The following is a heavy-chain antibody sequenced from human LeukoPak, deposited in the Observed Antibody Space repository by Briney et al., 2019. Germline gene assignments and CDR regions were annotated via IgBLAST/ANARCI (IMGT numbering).Heavy chain of an antibody. CDR3: AKDRYNSGSYYNSFDY. D-gene: IGHD3-10*01. J-gene: IGHJ4*02. Sequence: PGGSLRLSCAASGFTVSSYAMSWVRQAPGKGLEWVSGISGSGGSTYYADSVKGRFTISRDNSKNTLYLQMNSLRAEDTAVYYCAKDRYNSGSYYNSFDYWGQGTLVTVSS. CDR2: ISGSGGST. CDR1: GFTVSSYA. V-gene: IGHV3-23*01.